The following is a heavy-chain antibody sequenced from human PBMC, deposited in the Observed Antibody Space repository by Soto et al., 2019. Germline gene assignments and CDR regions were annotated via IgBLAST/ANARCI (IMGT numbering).Heavy chain of an antibody. CDR1: GGTFSSYA. J-gene: IGHJ4*02. V-gene: IGHV1-3*01. Sequence: ASVKVSCKASGGTFSSYAISWVRQAPGQGLEWMGWINAGNGNTKYSQKFQGRVTITRDTSASTAYMELSSLRSEDTALYYCARGSGYYYWDDYWGQGTLVTV. CDR2: INAGNGNT. CDR3: ARGSGYYYWDDY. D-gene: IGHD3-22*01.